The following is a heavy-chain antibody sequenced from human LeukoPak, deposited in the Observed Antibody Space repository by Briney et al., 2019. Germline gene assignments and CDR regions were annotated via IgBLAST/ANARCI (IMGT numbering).Heavy chain of an antibody. CDR2: XSYYGSNK. CDR3: ANRVNWNDAPGAFYI. D-gene: IGHD1-20*01. J-gene: IGHJ3*02. CDR1: XFTXXXXG. V-gene: IGHV3-30*18. Sequence: XFTXXXXGMXWVRQAPGXGLEWVXXXSYYGSNKYYAESVKRRFTISRDNAKKTLYLQMNSLRAEDTDVYYCANRVNWNDAPGAFYICGQGTIFTVSS.